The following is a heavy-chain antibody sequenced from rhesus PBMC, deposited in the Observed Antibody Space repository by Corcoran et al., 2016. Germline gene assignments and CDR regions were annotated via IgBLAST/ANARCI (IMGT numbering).Heavy chain of an antibody. J-gene: IGHJ4*01. D-gene: IGHD5-24*01. CDR3: ARAWVNYFDY. CDR2: IRNGGGST. Sequence: EVQLVESGGGLAKPGGSLRLSCAASGFTFSAYYMDWVRQVHVNGLGWVSRIRNGGGSTWYADSVKGRFTISRENAKNTLYLQMNSLRAEDTAVYYCARAWVNYFDYWGQGVLVTVSS. V-gene: IGHV3-178*01. CDR1: GFTFSAYY.